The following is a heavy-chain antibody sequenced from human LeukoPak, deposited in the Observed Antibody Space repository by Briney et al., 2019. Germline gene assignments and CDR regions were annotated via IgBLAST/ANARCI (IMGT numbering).Heavy chain of an antibody. CDR2: INHSGST. D-gene: IGHD4-23*01. CDR3: VRVGTAYYYYGMDV. V-gene: IGHV4-34*01. Sequence: SETLSLTCAVYGGSFSGYYWSWIRQPPGKGLEWIGEINHSGSTNYDPSLKSRVTISVDTSKNQFSLKLSSVTAADTAVYYCVRVGTAYYYYGMDVWGQGTTVTVSS. J-gene: IGHJ6*02. CDR1: GGSFSGYY.